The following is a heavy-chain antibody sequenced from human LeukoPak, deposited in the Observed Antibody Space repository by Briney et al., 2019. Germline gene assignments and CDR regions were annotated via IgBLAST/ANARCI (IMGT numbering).Heavy chain of an antibody. Sequence: PGGSLRLSCAASGFTFSSYWMSWVRQAPGKGLEWVANIKQDGSEKYYVDSVKGRFTISRDNAKNSLYLQMNSLRAEDTAVYYCARDWTAYYYYYYMGVWGKGTTVTVSS. CDR2: IKQDGSEK. D-gene: IGHD3/OR15-3a*01. J-gene: IGHJ6*03. CDR1: GFTFSSYW. CDR3: ARDWTAYYYYYYMGV. V-gene: IGHV3-7*01.